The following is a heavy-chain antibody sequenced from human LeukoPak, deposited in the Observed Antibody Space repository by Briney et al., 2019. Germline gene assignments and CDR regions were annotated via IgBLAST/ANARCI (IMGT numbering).Heavy chain of an antibody. CDR1: GGSFSGYY. Sequence: SETLSLTCAAYGGSFSGYYWSWIRQPPGKGLEWIGEINHSGSTNYNPSLKSRVTISVDTSKNQFSLKLSSVTAADTAGYYCARGPYRDAFDIWGQGTMVTVSS. D-gene: IGHD3-16*02. V-gene: IGHV4-34*01. CDR2: INHSGST. J-gene: IGHJ3*02. CDR3: ARGPYRDAFDI.